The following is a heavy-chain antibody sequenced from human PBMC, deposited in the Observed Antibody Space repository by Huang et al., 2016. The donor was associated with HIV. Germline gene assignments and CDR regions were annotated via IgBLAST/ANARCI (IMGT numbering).Heavy chain of an antibody. CDR1: GFSFRKAW. V-gene: IGHV3-15*01. J-gene: IGHJ4*02. Sequence: EVQLVESGGGLVKPGGSLRLSCAASGFSFRKAWMSWVRQAPGKGLEWVGLIKSKTDGGTTDYTAPVKGRFTISRDDSRNTLYLQMNSLKTEDTAVYYCTTHLDYYDSSGYYFGNYWGQGTLVTVSS. CDR3: TTHLDYYDSSGYYFGNY. CDR2: IKSKTDGGTT. D-gene: IGHD3-22*01.